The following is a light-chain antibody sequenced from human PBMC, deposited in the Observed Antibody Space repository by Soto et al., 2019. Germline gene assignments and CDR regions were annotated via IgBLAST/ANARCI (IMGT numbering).Light chain of an antibody. V-gene: IGKV3D-20*02. Sequence: IVLTQSPGTLSLFPGDRATLSCRASQSVSSTYFAWYRQKPGQPPSLLIYGASNRATGVPDRFSGSGSGPDFTLTISRLEPEDFAVYYCQQRSNWPLSFGGGTKVEI. CDR1: QSVSSTY. CDR3: QQRSNWPLS. CDR2: GAS. J-gene: IGKJ4*01.